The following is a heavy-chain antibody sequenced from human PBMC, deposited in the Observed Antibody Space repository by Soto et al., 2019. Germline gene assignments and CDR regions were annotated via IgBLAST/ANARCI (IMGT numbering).Heavy chain of an antibody. Sequence: ASVKVSCRASGYTLIMYYIHWMRQAPGQGLEWMGLINPSGGSTTYAQKFQGRVTMTRDTSTSTVYMDLSSLRSEDSAVYYCVRPKGHCSGGSCYSGPFNYWGQGTLVTVS. J-gene: IGHJ4*02. CDR2: INPSGGST. D-gene: IGHD2-15*01. CDR3: VRPKGHCSGGSCYSGPFNY. CDR1: GYTLIMYY. V-gene: IGHV1-46*01.